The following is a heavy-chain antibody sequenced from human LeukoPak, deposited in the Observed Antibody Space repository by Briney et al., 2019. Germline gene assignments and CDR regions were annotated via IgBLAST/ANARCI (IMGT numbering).Heavy chain of an antibody. CDR3: ARGDCSGGSCSSMDV. Sequence: TGRSLRLSCAASGFTFSTYDMHWVRQAPGKGLEWVSGINPAVDTYYPGSVKGRFTISREDAKNSFYLQMNSLRVGDTAVYYCARGDCSGGSCSSMDVWGQGTRVTVSS. V-gene: IGHV3-13*04. CDR2: INPAVDT. D-gene: IGHD2-15*01. J-gene: IGHJ6*02. CDR1: GFTFSTYD.